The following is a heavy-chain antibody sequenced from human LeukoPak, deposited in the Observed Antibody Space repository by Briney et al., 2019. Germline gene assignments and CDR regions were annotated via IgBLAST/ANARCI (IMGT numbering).Heavy chain of an antibody. J-gene: IGHJ4*02. CDR3: TRYCSSTSCLYGFDY. CDR1: GFTFSGSA. CDR2: IRSKANSYAT. Sequence: GGSLRLSCAASGFTFSGSAMHWVRQASGKGLEWVGRIRSKANSYATAYAASVKGRFTIYRDDSKNTAYLQMNSLKTEDTAVYYCTRYCSSTSCLYGFDYWGQGTLVTVSS. V-gene: IGHV3-73*01. D-gene: IGHD2-2*01.